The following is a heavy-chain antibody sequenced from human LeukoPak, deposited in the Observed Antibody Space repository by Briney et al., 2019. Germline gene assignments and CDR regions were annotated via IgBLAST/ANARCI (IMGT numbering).Heavy chain of an antibody. CDR1: GGSISSYY. D-gene: IGHD1-26*01. V-gene: IGHV4-4*07. J-gene: IGHJ4*02. Sequence: SETLSLTCTVSGGSISSYYWSWIRQPAGKGLEWIGRIYTSGSTNYNPSLKSRVTMSVDTSKNQFSLKLSSVTAADTAVYYSASSSLVGAGYYFDYWGQGTLVTVSS. CDR2: IYTSGST. CDR3: ASSSLVGAGYYFDY.